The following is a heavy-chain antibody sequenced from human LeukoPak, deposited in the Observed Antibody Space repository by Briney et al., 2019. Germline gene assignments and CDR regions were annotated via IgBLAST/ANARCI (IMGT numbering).Heavy chain of an antibody. V-gene: IGHV3-30*18. CDR3: AKGIAARPFGMDV. Sequence: GGSLRLSCAASGFTFSSYDMHWVRQAPGKGLEWVAVISYDGSNKYYADSVKGRFTISRDNSKNTLYLQMNSLRAEDTAVYYCAKGIAARPFGMDVWGQGTTVTVSS. D-gene: IGHD6-6*01. CDR1: GFTFSSYD. J-gene: IGHJ6*02. CDR2: ISYDGSNK.